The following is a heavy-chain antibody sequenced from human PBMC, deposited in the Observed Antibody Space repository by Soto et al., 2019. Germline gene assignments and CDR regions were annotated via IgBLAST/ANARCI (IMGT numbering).Heavy chain of an antibody. CDR2: IYYSGST. V-gene: IGHV4-39*01. CDR1: GGSISSYY. CDR3: ARRWGYSFDY. D-gene: IGHD7-27*01. J-gene: IGHJ4*01. Sequence: QLQLQESGPGLVKPSETLSLTCTVSGGSISSYYWGWIRRPPGKGLEWIGSIYYSGSTYYNPSLKSRVTISVDTSKNQFSLKLSSVTAADTAVYYCARRWGYSFDYWGHGTLVTVSS.